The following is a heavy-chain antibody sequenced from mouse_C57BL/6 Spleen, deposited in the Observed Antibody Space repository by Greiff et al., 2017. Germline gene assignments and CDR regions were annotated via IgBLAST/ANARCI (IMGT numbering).Heavy chain of an antibody. CDR2: IYPGSGST. CDR3: ARYYYGSSPYAMDY. J-gene: IGHJ4*01. V-gene: IGHV1-55*01. D-gene: IGHD1-1*01. CDR1: GYTFTSYW. Sequence: QVQLQQSGAELVKPGASVKMSCKASGYTFTSYWITWVKQRPGQGLEWIGDIYPGSGSTNYNEKFKSKATLTVDTSSSTASMQLSSLTSEDSAVYYCARYYYGSSPYAMDYWGQGTSVTVSS.